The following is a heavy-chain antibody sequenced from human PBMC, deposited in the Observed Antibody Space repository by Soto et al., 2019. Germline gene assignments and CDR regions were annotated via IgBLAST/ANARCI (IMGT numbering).Heavy chain of an antibody. CDR3: AKDRIAARSSLLYFDY. D-gene: IGHD6-6*01. V-gene: IGHV3-30*18. CDR2: ISHDGSNK. CDR1: GFTFSSYG. J-gene: IGHJ4*02. Sequence: QVQLVESGGGVVQPGRSLRLSCAASGFTFSSYGMHWVRQAPGKGLEWVAVISHDGSNKYYADSVKGRFTISRDNSKNTLYLQMNSLRAEDTAVYYCAKDRIAARSSLLYFDYWGQGTLVTVSS.